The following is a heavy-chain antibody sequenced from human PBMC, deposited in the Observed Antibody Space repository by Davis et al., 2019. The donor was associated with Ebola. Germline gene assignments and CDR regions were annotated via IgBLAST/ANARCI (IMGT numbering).Heavy chain of an antibody. CDR2: IYPGDSDA. D-gene: IGHD3-10*01. V-gene: IGHV5-51*01. CDR1: GYSFTTHW. Sequence: KVSCKGSGYSFTTHWIGWVRQMPGKGLEWMGNIYPGDSDAKYSPSFQGQVTISADKSTSTAYLQWGSLKASDTAIFYCARQGSGSFSNLDYRGQGTLVTVSS. J-gene: IGHJ4*02. CDR3: ARQGSGSFSNLDY.